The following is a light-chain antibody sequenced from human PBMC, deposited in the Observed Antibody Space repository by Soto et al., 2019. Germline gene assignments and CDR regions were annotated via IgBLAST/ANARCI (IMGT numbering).Light chain of an antibody. V-gene: IGKV3-15*01. CDR2: DAS. Sequence: EVVMTQSPATLYVSPGERATLSCRASQSVSRNLAWYQQRPGRAPRLLIYDASTMATNIPTRFSGSGSGTEFTLTISSLQSEDFAVYYCQQYNHWPLYTFGQGTKLEIK. CDR1: QSVSRN. CDR3: QQYNHWPLYT. J-gene: IGKJ2*01.